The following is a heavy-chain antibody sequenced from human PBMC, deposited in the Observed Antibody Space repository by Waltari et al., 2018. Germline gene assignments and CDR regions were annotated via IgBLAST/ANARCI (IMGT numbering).Heavy chain of an antibody. Sequence: QVQLQQWGAGLLKPSETLSLTCAVYGGSFSGYYWSWIRQPPGKGLEWIGEINHSGSTNYNPALKSRVTISVDTSKNQFSLKLSSVTAADTAVYYCARDKYQLLPYTRGFDYWGQGTLVTVSS. CDR2: INHSGST. V-gene: IGHV4-34*01. CDR3: ARDKYQLLPYTRGFDY. CDR1: GGSFSGYY. J-gene: IGHJ4*02. D-gene: IGHD2-2*01.